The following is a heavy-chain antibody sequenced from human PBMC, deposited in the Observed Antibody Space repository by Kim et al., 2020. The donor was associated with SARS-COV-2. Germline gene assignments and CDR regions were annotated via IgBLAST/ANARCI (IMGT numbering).Heavy chain of an antibody. CDR3: ARVGVGHDRSCYQDF. CDR1: GFSFGDYY. CDR2: ISHSSGYK. J-gene: IGHJ4*01. Sequence: GGSLRLSCAASGFSFGDYYMSWIRQTPGKGLEWVSYISHSSGYKKYVDSVKGRFTISRDNAKNSLYLQMNSLRAEDTAVYYCARVGVGHDRSCYQDFWG. D-gene: IGHD2-2*01. V-gene: IGHV3-11*05.